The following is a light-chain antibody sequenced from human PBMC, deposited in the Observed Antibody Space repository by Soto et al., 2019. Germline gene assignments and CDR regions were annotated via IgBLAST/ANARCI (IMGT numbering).Light chain of an antibody. J-gene: IGLJ1*01. CDR2: EVS. V-gene: IGLV2-14*01. CDR3: SSYTSRSTLF. Sequence: QSALTQPASVCGSPGQSITISCTGTSSDVGGYNYVSWYQQHPGKAPKLMIYEVSNRPSGVSNRFSGSKSGNTASLTISGLHAEDEADYYCSSYTSRSTLFFGTGTKVTVL. CDR1: SSDVGGYNY.